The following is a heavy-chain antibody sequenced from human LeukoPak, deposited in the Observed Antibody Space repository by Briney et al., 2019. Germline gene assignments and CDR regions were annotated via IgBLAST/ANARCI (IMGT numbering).Heavy chain of an antibody. V-gene: IGHV4-39*07. CDR2: IYYSGST. CDR1: GGSISSSSYY. J-gene: IGHJ4*02. CDR3: ARDLWFGESGY. Sequence: SETLSLTCTVSGGSISSSSYYWGWIRQPPGKGLEWIGSIYYSGSTYYNPSLKSRVAISVDTSKNQFSLKLSSVTAADTAVYYCARDLWFGESGYWGQGTLVTVSS. D-gene: IGHD3-10*01.